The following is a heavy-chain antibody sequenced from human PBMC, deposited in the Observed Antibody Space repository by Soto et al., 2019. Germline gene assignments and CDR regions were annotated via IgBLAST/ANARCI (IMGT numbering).Heavy chain of an antibody. Sequence: GASVKVSCKASGGTLSIYAIIWVRQAPGQGLEWMGGIIPIFGTANYAQKFQGRVTITADESTSTAYMELSSLRSEDTAVYYCALPNYDILTGYARPFENFDYWGQGTLVTVSS. CDR2: IIPIFGTA. J-gene: IGHJ4*02. CDR3: ALPNYDILTGYARPFENFDY. V-gene: IGHV1-69*13. CDR1: GGTLSIYA. D-gene: IGHD3-9*01.